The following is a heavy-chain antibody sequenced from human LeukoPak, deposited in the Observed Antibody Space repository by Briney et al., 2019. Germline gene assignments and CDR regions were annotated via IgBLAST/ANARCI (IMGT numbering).Heavy chain of an antibody. J-gene: IGHJ4*02. V-gene: IGHV4-34*01. CDR3: ARGLEYSSSSPFDY. CDR2: INHSGST. D-gene: IGHD6-6*01. Sequence: PSETLSLICAVYGGSFRGYYWSWIRQPPGKGLEWIGEINHSGSTNYNPSLKSRVTISVDTSKNQFSLKLSSVTAADTAAYYCARGLEYSSSSPFDYWGQGTLVTVSS. CDR1: GGSFRGYY.